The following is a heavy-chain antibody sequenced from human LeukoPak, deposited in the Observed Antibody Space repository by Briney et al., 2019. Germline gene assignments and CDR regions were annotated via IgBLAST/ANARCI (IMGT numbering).Heavy chain of an antibody. Sequence: GASVKVSCKASGYTFTSYDINWVRQATGQGLAWMGWMNPNSGNTGYAQKFQGRVTMTRNTSISTAYMELSSLRSEDTAVYYCARGRYYYDSSGYWNWFDPWGQGTLVTVSS. CDR3: ARGRYYYDSSGYWNWFDP. CDR1: GYTFTSYD. D-gene: IGHD3-22*01. J-gene: IGHJ5*02. CDR2: MNPNSGNT. V-gene: IGHV1-8*01.